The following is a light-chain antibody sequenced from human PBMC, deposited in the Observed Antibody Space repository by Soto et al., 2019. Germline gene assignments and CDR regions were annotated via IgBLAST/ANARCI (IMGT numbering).Light chain of an antibody. CDR1: SSNIGNNY. CDR2: EDN. CDR3: GTWDSSLSIFV. V-gene: IGLV1-51*02. Sequence: QSVLTQPPSVSAAPGQKVTISCSESSSNIGNNYLSWYQQLPGTAPKLLIYEDNKRPSGIPDRFSGSKSGTSATLGITGLQTGDEADYYCGTWDSSLSIFVFGTGTKVTVL. J-gene: IGLJ1*01.